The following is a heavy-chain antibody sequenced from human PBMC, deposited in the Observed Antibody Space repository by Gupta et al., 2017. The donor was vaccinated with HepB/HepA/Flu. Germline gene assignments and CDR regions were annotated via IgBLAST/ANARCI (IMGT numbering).Heavy chain of an antibody. D-gene: IGHD2-21*01. V-gene: IGHV3-48*03. CDR2: ISSSGSTI. Sequence: EVQLVESGGGLVQPGGSLRLSCAASGFTFSSYEMNWVRQAPGKGLEWVSYISSSGSTIDYADSVKGRFTISRDNAKNSVYLQMNSLRAEDTAVYYCAVLIGYYGMDVWGQGTTVTVSS. CDR3: AVLIGYYGMDV. J-gene: IGHJ6*02. CDR1: GFTFSSYE.